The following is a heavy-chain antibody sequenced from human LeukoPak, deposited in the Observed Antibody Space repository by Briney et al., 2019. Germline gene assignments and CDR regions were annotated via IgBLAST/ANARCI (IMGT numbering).Heavy chain of an antibody. D-gene: IGHD3-22*01. J-gene: IGHJ4*02. V-gene: IGHV1-46*01. CDR3: ARVADYYDSSGYYRWIDY. CDR2: INPSGGST. CDR1: GYTFTSYY. Sequence: GASVKVSCKASGYTFTSYYMHWVRQAPGQGLEWMGIINPSGGSTSYAQKFQGRVTMTTDTSTSTAYMELRSLRSDDTAVYYCARVADYYDSSGYYRWIDYWGQGTLVTVSS.